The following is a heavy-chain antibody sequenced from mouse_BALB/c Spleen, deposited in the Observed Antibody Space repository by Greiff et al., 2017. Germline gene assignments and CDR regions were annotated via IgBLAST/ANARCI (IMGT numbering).Heavy chain of an antibody. CDR3: ARPLGYYYAMDY. D-gene: IGHD1-2*01. CDR1: GYTFSSYW. V-gene: IGHV1-9*01. Sequence: LVESGAELMKPGASVKISCKATGYTFSSYWIEWVKQRPGHGLEWIGEILPGSGSTNYNEKFKGKATFTADTSSNTAYMQLSSLTSEDSAVYYCARPLGYYYAMDYWGQGTSVTVSS. CDR2: ILPGSGST. J-gene: IGHJ4*01.